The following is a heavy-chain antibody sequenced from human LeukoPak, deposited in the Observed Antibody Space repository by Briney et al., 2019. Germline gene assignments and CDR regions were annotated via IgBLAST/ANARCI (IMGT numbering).Heavy chain of an antibody. CDR2: INWNGGST. CDR1: GFTFDDYG. D-gene: IGHD2-2*01. CDR3: ARDMSVPAASLSGYYYMDV. J-gene: IGHJ6*03. V-gene: IGHV3-20*04. Sequence: PGGSLRLSCAASGFTFDDYGMSWVRQAPGKGLEWVSGINWNGGSTGYADSVKGRFTISRDNAKNSLYLQMNSLRAEDTALYYCARDMSVPAASLSGYYYMDVWGKGTTVTVFS.